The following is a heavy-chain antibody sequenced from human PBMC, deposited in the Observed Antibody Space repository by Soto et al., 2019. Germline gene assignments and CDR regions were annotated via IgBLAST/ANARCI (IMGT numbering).Heavy chain of an antibody. CDR3: ARYCSSTTCRKYHYYGMDV. J-gene: IGHJ6*02. CDR1: GGTFGSYA. Sequence: SVKVSCKPSGGTFGSYAISWVRQAPGQGLEWMGGIIPFFGSPNYAQKLQGRVTITADESTSTAYMELTSLRSEDTAVYYCARYCSSTTCRKYHYYGMDVWGQGTTVTVSS. D-gene: IGHD2-2*01. CDR2: IIPFFGSP. V-gene: IGHV1-69*13.